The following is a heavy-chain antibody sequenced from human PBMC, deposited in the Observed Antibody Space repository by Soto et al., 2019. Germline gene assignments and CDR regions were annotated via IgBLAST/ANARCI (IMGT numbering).Heavy chain of an antibody. D-gene: IGHD6-19*01. J-gene: IGHJ4*02. CDR1: GDSVSSNTAA. CDR2: TYYRSNWRH. CDR3: ARGVAGSGFDL. V-gene: IGHV6-1*01. Sequence: TXSLTCAMSGDSVSSNTAAWNWIRSSPSRGLEWLGRTYYRSNWRHDYAVSVKSRITVNPDTSKNHFSLQLNSVTPDDTAVYYCARGVAGSGFDLWGQGTLVTVSS.